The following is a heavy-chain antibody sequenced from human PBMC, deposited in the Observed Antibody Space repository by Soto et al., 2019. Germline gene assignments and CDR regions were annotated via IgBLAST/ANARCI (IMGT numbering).Heavy chain of an antibody. CDR3: VKNSGWFNT. V-gene: IGHV3-23*01. CDR1: GFTFGTTD. D-gene: IGHD3-10*01. CDR2: IDGSGGIT. Sequence: GGSLRLSCAASGFTFGTTDMSWVRQAPGEGLEWVSTIDGSGGITYYADSVKGRFTISRDNSRNTVYLQMNRLRGDDTALYYCVKNSGWFNTWGQGALVTVPS. J-gene: IGHJ5*02.